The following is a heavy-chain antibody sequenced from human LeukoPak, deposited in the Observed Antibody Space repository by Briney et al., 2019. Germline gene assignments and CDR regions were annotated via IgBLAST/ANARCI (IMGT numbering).Heavy chain of an antibody. D-gene: IGHD5-12*01. Sequence: PGGSLRLSCAASGFTFRTYAMSWVRQAPGKGLEWVSAVRGSGSDTYYADSVKGRFTISRDNSKNTLYLQMNSLRAKDTAIYYCAKTSRVNSAYDSPFDYWGQGTLVTVSS. CDR1: GFTFRTYA. J-gene: IGHJ4*02. CDR3: AKTSRVNSAYDSPFDY. CDR2: VRGSGSDT. V-gene: IGHV3-23*01.